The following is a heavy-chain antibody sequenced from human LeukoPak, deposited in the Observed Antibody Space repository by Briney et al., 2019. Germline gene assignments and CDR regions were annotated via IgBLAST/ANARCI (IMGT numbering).Heavy chain of an antibody. V-gene: IGHV4-39*07. CDR3: ARADYDFWSGYRTFDY. D-gene: IGHD3-3*01. CDR2: IYYSGST. Sequence: SETLSLTCTVSGGSISSSSYYWGWIRQPPGKGLEWIGSIYYSGSTYYNPSLKSRVTISVDTSKNQFSLKLSSVTAADTAVYYCARADYDFWSGYRTFDYWGQGTLVTVSS. CDR1: GGSISSSSYY. J-gene: IGHJ4*02.